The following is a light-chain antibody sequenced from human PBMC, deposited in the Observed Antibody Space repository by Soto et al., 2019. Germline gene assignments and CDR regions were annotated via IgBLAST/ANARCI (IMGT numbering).Light chain of an antibody. V-gene: IGKV3-11*01. CDR1: QSIGRS. CDR3: QHRYSWPLT. CDR2: DAS. Sequence: EVVLTQSPATLSLSLGERATLSCRASQSIGRSLAWYQQRPGQAPSLLISDASNWATGIPARFSGSGSGTDFSLTISSLEPEDFTVYYCQHRYSWPLTFGGWTKLEIK. J-gene: IGKJ4*01.